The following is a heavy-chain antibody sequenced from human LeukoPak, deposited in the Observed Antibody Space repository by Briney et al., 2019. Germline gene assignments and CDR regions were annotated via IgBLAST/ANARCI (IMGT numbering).Heavy chain of an antibody. Sequence: SETLSLTCTVSGGSISSYYWSWIRQPPGKGLEWIGYIYYSGSTNYNPSLKSRVTISVDTSKNQFSLKLSSVTAADTAVYYCARAARLGIAFDIWGQGTMVTVSS. CDR3: ARAARLGIAFDI. J-gene: IGHJ3*02. CDR1: GGSISSYY. V-gene: IGHV4-59*01. CDR2: IYYSGST. D-gene: IGHD7-27*01.